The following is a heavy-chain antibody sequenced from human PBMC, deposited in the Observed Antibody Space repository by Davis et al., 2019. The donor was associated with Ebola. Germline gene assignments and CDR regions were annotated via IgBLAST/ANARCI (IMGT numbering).Heavy chain of an antibody. J-gene: IGHJ4*02. V-gene: IGHV3-7*03. CDR3: ANGATPDY. CDR2: IKPDGSEK. D-gene: IGHD1-26*01. CDR1: GFTFSSYW. Sequence: GESLKISCAASGFTFSSYWMTWVRQAPGKGLEWVANIKPDGSEKNYVDSVKGRFTISRDNAKNSLYLQMNSLRAEDTAVYYCANGATPDYWGQGTLVTVSS.